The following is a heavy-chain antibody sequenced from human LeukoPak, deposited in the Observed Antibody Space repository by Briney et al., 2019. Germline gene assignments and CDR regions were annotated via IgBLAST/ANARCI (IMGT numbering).Heavy chain of an antibody. Sequence: GASVKVSCKASGGTFSSYAISWVRQAPGQGLEWMGGIIPIFGTANYAQKFVGRVTITADESTSTAYMEMNSLTSEDTAVYYCSRERAAAGGGDYWGQGTLVTVSS. D-gene: IGHD6-13*01. CDR2: IIPIFGTA. V-gene: IGHV1-69*13. J-gene: IGHJ4*02. CDR1: GGTFSSYA. CDR3: SRERAAAGGGDY.